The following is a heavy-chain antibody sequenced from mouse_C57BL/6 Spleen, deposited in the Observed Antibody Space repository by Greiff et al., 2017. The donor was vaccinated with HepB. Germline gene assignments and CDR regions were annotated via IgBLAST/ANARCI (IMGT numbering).Heavy chain of an antibody. CDR1: GYAFSSSW. V-gene: IGHV1-82*01. J-gene: IGHJ3*01. D-gene: IGHD3-2*02. CDR3: ARDSSGVAY. Sequence: LVKPGASVKISCKASGYAFSSSWMNWVKQRPGKGLEWIGRIYPGDGDTNYNGKFKGKATLTADKSSSTAYMQLSSLTSEDSAVYFCARDSSGVAYWGQGTLVTVSA. CDR2: IYPGDGDT.